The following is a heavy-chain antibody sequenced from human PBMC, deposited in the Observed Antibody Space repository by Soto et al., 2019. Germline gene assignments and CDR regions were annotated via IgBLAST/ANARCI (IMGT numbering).Heavy chain of an antibody. J-gene: IGHJ4*02. CDR3: ARDGGDYVGYYDSSGYFPGYFDY. V-gene: IGHV3-30-3*01. Sequence: GGSLRLSCAASGFTFSSYAMHWVRQAPGKGLEWVAVISYDGSNKYYADSVKGRFTISRDNSKNTLYLQMNSLRAGDTAVYYCARDGGDYVGYYDSSGYFPGYFDYWGQGTLVTVS. CDR1: GFTFSSYA. D-gene: IGHD3-22*01. CDR2: ISYDGSNK.